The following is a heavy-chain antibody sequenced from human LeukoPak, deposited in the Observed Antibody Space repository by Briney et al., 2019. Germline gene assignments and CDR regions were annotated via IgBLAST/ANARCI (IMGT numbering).Heavy chain of an antibody. J-gene: IGHJ5*02. CDR3: ARVGQRVTIFGVVNWFDP. CDR1: GGSISSHY. CDR2: IYYSGST. D-gene: IGHD3-3*01. Sequence: SETLSLTCTVSGGSISSHYWSWVRQPPGKGLEWIGYIYYSGSTNYNPSLKSRVTISVDTSKNQFSLKLSSVTAADTAVYYCARVGQRVTIFGVVNWFDPWGQGTLVTVSS. V-gene: IGHV4-59*11.